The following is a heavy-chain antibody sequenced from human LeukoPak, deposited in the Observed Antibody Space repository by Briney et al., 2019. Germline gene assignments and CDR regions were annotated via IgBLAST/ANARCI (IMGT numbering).Heavy chain of an antibody. CDR2: LNWNGDST. J-gene: IGHJ4*02. V-gene: IGHV3-20*04. Sequence: PGGSLRLSCAASGFTFDDYAMSWVRQVPGKGLEWVSGLNWNGDSTSYADSVKGRFTISRDNAKNSLYLQMNSLRAEDTALYYCARGPYYTSTWYDPRFDYWGQGTLVTVSS. CDR3: ARGPYYTSTWYDPRFDY. D-gene: IGHD6-13*01. CDR1: GFTFDDYA.